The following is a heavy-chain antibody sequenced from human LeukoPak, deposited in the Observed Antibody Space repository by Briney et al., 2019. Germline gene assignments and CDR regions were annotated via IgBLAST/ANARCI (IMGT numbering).Heavy chain of an antibody. V-gene: IGHV4-39*01. D-gene: IGHD3-10*01. CDR1: GGSISSSSYY. J-gene: IGHJ5*02. CDR3: ARHAGHSWFGELFLSWFDP. CDR2: IYYSWST. Sequence: PSETLSLTCTVSGGSISSSSYYWGWIRQPPGKGLEWIGGIYYSWSTYYNPSLKSRVTISVDTSKNQFSLKLSSVIAADTAVYYCARHAGHSWFGELFLSWFDPWGQGTLVTVSS.